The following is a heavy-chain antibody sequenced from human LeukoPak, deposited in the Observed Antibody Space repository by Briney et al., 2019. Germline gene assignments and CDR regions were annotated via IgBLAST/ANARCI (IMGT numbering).Heavy chain of an antibody. CDR1: GGSISSGDYY. CDR3: ARDYSGNPDSSYFDY. J-gene: IGHJ4*02. V-gene: IGHV4-30-4*08. CDR2: IYYSGST. D-gene: IGHD4-23*01. Sequence: PSETLSLTCTVSGGSISSGDYYWSWIRQPPGKGLEWIGYIYYSGSTYYNPSLKSRVTISVDTSKNQFSLKLSSVTAADTAVYYCARDYSGNPDSSYFDYWGQGTLVTVSS.